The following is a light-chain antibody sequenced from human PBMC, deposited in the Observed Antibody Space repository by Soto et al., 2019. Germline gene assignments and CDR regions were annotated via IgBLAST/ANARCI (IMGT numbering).Light chain of an antibody. CDR1: QSVSSTY. J-gene: IGKJ5*01. Sequence: EIVLTQSPGTLSLSPGERATLSSRASQSVSSTYLAWYQQKPGQAPRLLIYGASSRATGIPDRFSGSGSGTDFTLTISDVQPEDFALYYCQQYGSSPITFGQGTRLEI. V-gene: IGKV3-20*01. CDR3: QQYGSSPIT. CDR2: GAS.